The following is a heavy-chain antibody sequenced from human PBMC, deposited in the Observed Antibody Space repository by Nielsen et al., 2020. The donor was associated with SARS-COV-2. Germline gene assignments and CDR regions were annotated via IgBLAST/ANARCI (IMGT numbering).Heavy chain of an antibody. Sequence: GESLKISCAASGFTFSSYAMSWVRQAPGKGLEWVSAISGSGGSTYYADSVKGRFTISRDNSKNTLYLQMNSLRAEDTAVYYCATSRYYYDSSGPIDYWGQGTLVTVSS. CDR3: ATSRYYYDSSGPIDY. D-gene: IGHD3-22*01. V-gene: IGHV3-23*01. J-gene: IGHJ4*02. CDR1: GFTFSSYA. CDR2: ISGSGGST.